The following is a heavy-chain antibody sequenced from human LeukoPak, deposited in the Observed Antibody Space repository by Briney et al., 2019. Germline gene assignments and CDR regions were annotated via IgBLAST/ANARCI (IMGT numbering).Heavy chain of an antibody. Sequence: GGSLRLSCAASGFTFSDYYMSWIRQAPGRGLEWVSAVSSADANTYYADSVRGRFTISRDNSKNTLYLQMNSLRAEDTAVYYCAKRISASSGYDYWGQGTLVTVSS. V-gene: IGHV3-23*01. CDR1: GFTFSDYY. CDR3: AKRISASSGYDY. D-gene: IGHD6-19*01. J-gene: IGHJ4*02. CDR2: VSSADANT.